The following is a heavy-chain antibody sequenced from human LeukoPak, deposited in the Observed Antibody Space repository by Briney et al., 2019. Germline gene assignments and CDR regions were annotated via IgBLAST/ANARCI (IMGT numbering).Heavy chain of an antibody. Sequence: AGGSLRLSCAASGFTFSSYGMHWVRQAPGKGLEWVAVISYDGSNKYYADSVKGRFTISRDNAKDTVYLQMNSLRAEDTAVYYCARVSIGWYSFDYWGQGTLVTVSS. CDR1: GFTFSSYG. CDR2: ISYDGSNK. V-gene: IGHV3-30*03. J-gene: IGHJ4*02. CDR3: ARVSIGWYSFDY. D-gene: IGHD6-19*01.